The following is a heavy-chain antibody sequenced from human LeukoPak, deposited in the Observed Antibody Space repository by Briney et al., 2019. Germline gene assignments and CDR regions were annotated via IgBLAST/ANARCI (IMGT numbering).Heavy chain of an antibody. CDR3: ATYRQVLLPFEA. V-gene: IGHV3-74*01. CDR2: INSDGSST. D-gene: IGHD2-8*02. J-gene: IGHJ5*02. CDR1: GFTFSNFW. Sequence: GGSLRLSCAASGFTFSNFWMHWVRQAPGKGLVWVSRINSDGSSTSYADSVEGRFTISRDNAKNTLYLQMNSLRAEDTAIYYCATYRQVLLPFEAWGQGTLVTVSS.